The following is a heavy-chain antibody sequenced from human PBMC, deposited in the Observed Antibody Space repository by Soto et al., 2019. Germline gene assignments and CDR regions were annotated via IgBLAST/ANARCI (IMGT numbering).Heavy chain of an antibody. CDR3: ARRSYWYFDL. CDR1: GGAISSSSYY. Sequence: SETLSLTCTVSGGAISSSSYYWGWIRQPPGKGLEWIGSIYYSGSTYYNPSLKSRVTISVDTSKNQFSLKLGSVTAADTAVYYCARRSYWYFDLWGRGTLVTVSS. J-gene: IGHJ2*01. CDR2: IYYSGST. V-gene: IGHV4-39*01.